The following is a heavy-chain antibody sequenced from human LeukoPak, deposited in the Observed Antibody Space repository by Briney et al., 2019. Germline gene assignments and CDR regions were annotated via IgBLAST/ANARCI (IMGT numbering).Heavy chain of an antibody. V-gene: IGHV3-23*01. D-gene: IGHD6-13*01. CDR3: AKDAGSSWYENWFDP. Sequence: GGSLRLSCAASGFTFSNYAMSWVRQAPGKGLEWVSGISNSGGSTYYADSVKGRFTISRDNSKNTLYLQMNSLRAEDTAVYYCAKDAGSSWYENWFDPWGQGTLVTVSS. CDR1: GFTFSNYA. CDR2: ISNSGGST. J-gene: IGHJ5*02.